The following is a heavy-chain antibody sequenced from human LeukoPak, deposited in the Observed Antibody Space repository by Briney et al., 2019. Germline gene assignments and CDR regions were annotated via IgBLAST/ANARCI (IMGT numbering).Heavy chain of an antibody. V-gene: IGHV3-66*01. CDR2: IYDGGFT. CDR3: ARVMGRLVRTWYFDL. CDR1: GLSFSTFG. Sequence: GGTLRLSCAASGLSFSTFGMTWVRQAPGKGLEWVSVIYDGGFTDYTDSVKGRFTISRDNSKSTLYLQMNTLRAEDTAVYYCARVMGRLVRTWYFDLWGRGTLVTVSS. J-gene: IGHJ2*01. D-gene: IGHD3-9*01.